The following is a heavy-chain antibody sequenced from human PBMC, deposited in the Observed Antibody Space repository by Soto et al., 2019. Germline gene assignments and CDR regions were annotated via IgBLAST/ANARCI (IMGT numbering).Heavy chain of an antibody. J-gene: IGHJ5*02. CDR1: GGSITSGGSF. V-gene: IGHV4-31*03. D-gene: IGHD2-15*01. CDR2: IGYSGAT. Sequence: SETLSLTCTVSGGSITSGGSFWSWIRQHPGKGPEWIAFIGYSGATSYNPSLASRVTISADTYRSQFSLNLRSVTAADTAVYYCARGGASSKWFAPWGQGTLVTVSS. CDR3: ARGGASSKWFAP.